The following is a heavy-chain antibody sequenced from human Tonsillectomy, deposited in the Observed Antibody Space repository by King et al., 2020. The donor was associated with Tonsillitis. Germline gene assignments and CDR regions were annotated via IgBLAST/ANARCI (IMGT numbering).Heavy chain of an antibody. CDR2: ISYSGSQI. V-gene: IGHV3-30*04. D-gene: IGHD3-10*01. J-gene: IGHJ4*02. CDR1: GFTFSNSV. Sequence: VQLVESGGGVVQPGTSLRLSCVASGFTFSNSVVHWVRQAPGKGLEWVAVISYSGSQIQYADSVKGRFTISRDKSTNTLYLQMNTLRAEDTAVYYCAREPYDSGMSYGGFDYWGQGTLVTVSS. CDR3: AREPYDSGMSYGGFDY.